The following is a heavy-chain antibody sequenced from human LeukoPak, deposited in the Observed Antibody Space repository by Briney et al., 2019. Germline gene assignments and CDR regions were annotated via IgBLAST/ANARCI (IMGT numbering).Heavy chain of an antibody. Sequence: ATVKVSCKASGYTFTGYYMHWVRRAPGQGLEWMGWINPNSGGTNYAQKFQSRVTMTRDTSISTAYMELSRLRSDDTAVYYCARDIVGATTKYWFDPWGQGTLVTVSS. CDR1: GYTFTGYY. CDR2: INPNSGGT. J-gene: IGHJ5*02. CDR3: ARDIVGATTKYWFDP. D-gene: IGHD1-26*01. V-gene: IGHV1-2*02.